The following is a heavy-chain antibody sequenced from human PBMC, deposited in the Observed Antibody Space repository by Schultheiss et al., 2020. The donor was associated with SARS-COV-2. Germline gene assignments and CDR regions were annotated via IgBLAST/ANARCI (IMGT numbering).Heavy chain of an antibody. CDR1: GGSISSGDYY. D-gene: IGHD1-26*01. CDR2: INHGGTT. V-gene: IGHV4-61*08. CDR3: AKIWSGSSPEYFQH. Sequence: SETLSLTCTVSGGSISSGDYYWSWIRQPPGKGLEWIGYINHGGTTNYNPSLESRVTLSIDGSQNQFSLSLNSVTAADTAVYYCAKIWSGSSPEYFQHWGQGTLVTVSS. J-gene: IGHJ1*01.